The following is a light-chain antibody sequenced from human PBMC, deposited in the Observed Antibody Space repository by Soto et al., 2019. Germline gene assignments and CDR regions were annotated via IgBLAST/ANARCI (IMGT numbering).Light chain of an antibody. CDR2: GVT. J-gene: IGLJ1*01. CDR3: ASYPGTSALAV. CDR1: TSDGGYNY. V-gene: IGLV2-14*01. Sequence: QSALTQPASVSGSPGQSITISCTGTTSDGGYNYVSWYQQNPGKAPKLILYGVTSRPSGVSNRFSGSKSGDTASLTISGLRAEVEADYYCASYPGTSALAVFGSGTKLTVL.